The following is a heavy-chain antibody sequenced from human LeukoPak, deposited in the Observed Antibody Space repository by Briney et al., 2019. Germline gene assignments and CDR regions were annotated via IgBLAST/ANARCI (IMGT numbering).Heavy chain of an antibody. CDR1: GVTVSSNY. V-gene: IGHV3-53*01. CDR3: ASWPVGWYGEDS. CDR2: LYGGGTT. D-gene: IGHD3-10*01. Sequence: LGGSLRLSCAVFGVTVSSNYMSWVRQAPGKGLEWVSVLYGGGTTYYANSVKGRFTISRDTPKNTLYLQMNSLRVEDTAVYYCASWPVGWYGEDSWGQGTLVTVSS. J-gene: IGHJ4*02.